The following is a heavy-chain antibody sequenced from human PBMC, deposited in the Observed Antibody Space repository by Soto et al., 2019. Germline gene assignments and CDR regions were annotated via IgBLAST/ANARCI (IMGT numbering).Heavy chain of an antibody. V-gene: IGHV3-33*01. CDR1: GFTFNNYG. D-gene: IGHD6-13*01. CDR3: ARRQISPPTRGAASARGAMAV. CDR2: IWNDGNGY. J-gene: IGHJ6*02. Sequence: GGSLRLSCAASGFTFNNYGMHWVRQAPGKGLEWVAVIWNDGNGYSYADSVKGRFTISRDNSKSTLYLQVSSLRAEDTAVYYCARRQISPPTRGAASARGAMAVWGQGTMVTVSS.